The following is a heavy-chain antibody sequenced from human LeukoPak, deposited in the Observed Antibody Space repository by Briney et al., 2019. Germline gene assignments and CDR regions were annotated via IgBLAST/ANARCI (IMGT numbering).Heavy chain of an antibody. CDR1: GYSISSGYY. CDR3: ARTPYNWRESWFDP. J-gene: IGHJ5*02. V-gene: IGHV4-38-2*02. Sequence: SETLSLTCTVSGYSISSGYYWGWIRQPPGKGLEWIGSIYHSGSTYYNPSLKSRVTVSVDTSKNQFSLKLSSVTAADTAVYYCARTPYNWRESWFDPWGQGTLVTVSS. D-gene: IGHD1-20*01. CDR2: IYHSGST.